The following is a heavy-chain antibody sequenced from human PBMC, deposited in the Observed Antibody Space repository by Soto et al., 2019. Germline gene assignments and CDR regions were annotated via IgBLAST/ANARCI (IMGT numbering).Heavy chain of an antibody. Sequence: QVQLVQSGAEVKKPGSSVKVSCKASGCTFSSYAISWVRQAPGNGLEWMGGIIPIFGTANYAQKFQGRVTITEDESTSTAYMGLSSMRAEDTAVYYCAMQVLRSSARYGMDVWGQGTTVTVSS. CDR3: AMQVLRSSARYGMDV. CDR2: IIPIFGTA. CDR1: GCTFSSYA. D-gene: IGHD2-2*01. J-gene: IGHJ6*02. V-gene: IGHV1-69*01.